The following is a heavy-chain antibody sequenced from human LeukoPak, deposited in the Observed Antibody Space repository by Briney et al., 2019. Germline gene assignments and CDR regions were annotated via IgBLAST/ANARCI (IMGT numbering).Heavy chain of an antibody. CDR2: ISARNGNR. V-gene: IGHV1-18*01. D-gene: IGHD5-24*01. CDR3: ARDGDGHNYGLIDF. J-gene: IGHJ4*02. CDR1: GYSFSSYG. Sequence: ASVKVSCKTSGYSFSSYGFSWVRQAPGQGLEWMAWISARNGNRNFAQKFQDRVLLTTDTSTNTACMELRSLKSDDTAVYYCARDGDGHNYGLIDFWGQGTLVSVSS.